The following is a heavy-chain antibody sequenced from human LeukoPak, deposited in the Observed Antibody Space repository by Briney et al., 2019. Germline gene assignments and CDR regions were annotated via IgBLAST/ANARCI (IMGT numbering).Heavy chain of an antibody. Sequence: PSQTLSLTCTVSGGSISSGGYYWSWIRQPPGKGLEWIGYIYHSGSTYYNPSLKSRVTISVDRSKNQFSLKLSSVTAADTAVYYCARDTPVGYSYGGEIFDYWGQGTLVTVSS. CDR2: IYHSGST. CDR1: GGSISSGGYY. CDR3: ARDTPVGYSYGGEIFDY. V-gene: IGHV4-30-2*01. D-gene: IGHD5-18*01. J-gene: IGHJ4*02.